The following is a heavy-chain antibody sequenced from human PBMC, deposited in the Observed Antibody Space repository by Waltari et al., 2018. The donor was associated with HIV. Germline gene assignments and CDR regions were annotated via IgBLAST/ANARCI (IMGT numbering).Heavy chain of an antibody. CDR2: IIPLFGTA. CDR3: ARGGGDYSRFGH. V-gene: IGHV1-69*01. CDR1: GGTFSSYA. D-gene: IGHD4-17*01. J-gene: IGHJ4*02. Sequence: QVQLVQSGAEVKKPGSSVKVSCKASGGTFSSYAISWVRQAPGHGLEWMGGIIPLFGTAPYALKFLDRVTIIADESTRTAYMELSSLRSEDTAIYYCARGGGDYSRFGHWGQGTLVTVSS.